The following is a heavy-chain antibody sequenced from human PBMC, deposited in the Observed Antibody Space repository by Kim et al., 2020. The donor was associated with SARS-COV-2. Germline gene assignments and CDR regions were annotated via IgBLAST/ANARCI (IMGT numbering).Heavy chain of an antibody. D-gene: IGHD5-18*01. V-gene: IGHV3-64D*09. CDR3: VKDVESVDTAMVNDY. J-gene: IGHJ4*02. Sequence: DSVQGRFTISRDNSKNTLYLQMSSLRAEDTAVYYCVKDVESVDTAMVNDYWGQGTLVTVSS.